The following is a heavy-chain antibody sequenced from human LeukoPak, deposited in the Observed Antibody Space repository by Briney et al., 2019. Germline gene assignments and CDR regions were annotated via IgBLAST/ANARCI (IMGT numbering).Heavy chain of an antibody. D-gene: IGHD3-22*01. Sequence: SETLSLTCTVSGGSISSGDYYWSWIRQPPGKGLEWIGYIYYSGSTYYNPSLKSRVTISVDTSKNQFSLKLSSVTAADTAVYYCAREAPLYYYDSSANDAFDIWGQGTMVTVSS. CDR1: GGSISSGDYY. V-gene: IGHV4-30-4*01. CDR2: IYYSGST. CDR3: AREAPLYYYDSSANDAFDI. J-gene: IGHJ3*02.